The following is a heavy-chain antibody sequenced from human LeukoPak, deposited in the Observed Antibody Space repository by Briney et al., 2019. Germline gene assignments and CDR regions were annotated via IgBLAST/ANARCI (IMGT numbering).Heavy chain of an antibody. CDR2: IYNSGST. V-gene: IGHV4-30-4*01. D-gene: IGHD3-10*01. CDR1: GGSISSGDYY. Sequence: PSETLSLTCTVSGGSISSGDYYWSWIRQPPGKGLEWIGYIYNSGSTYYNPSLKSRVSISVDTSKNQFSLKLSSVTAADTAVYYCARAVYSDSGTYFYFDYWGQGTLVTVSS. J-gene: IGHJ4*02. CDR3: ARAVYSDSGTYFYFDY.